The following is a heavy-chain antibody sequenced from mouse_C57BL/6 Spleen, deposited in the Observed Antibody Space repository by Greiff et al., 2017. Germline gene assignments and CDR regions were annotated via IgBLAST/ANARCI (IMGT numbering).Heavy chain of an antibody. CDR2: IDPSDSYT. V-gene: IGHV1-50*01. CDR3: ATLLLLVAP. CDR1: GYTFTSYW. Sequence: QVQLQQPGAELVKPGASVKLSCKASGYTFTSYWMQWVKQRPRQGLEWIGEIDPSDSYTNYNQKFKGKATLTVDTSSSTAYMQLSSLTSEDSAVYYCATLLLLVAPWGKGTTLTVAS. J-gene: IGHJ2*01. D-gene: IGHD1-1*01.